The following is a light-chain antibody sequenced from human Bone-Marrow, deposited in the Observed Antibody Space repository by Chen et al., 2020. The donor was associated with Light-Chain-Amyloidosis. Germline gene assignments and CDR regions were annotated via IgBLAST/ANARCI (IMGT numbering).Light chain of an antibody. J-gene: IGKJ2*01. CDR3: QQYYSTPYT. Sequence: DIVMTQSPDSLAVSLGERATINCKSSESLLYRSNNKNYLGWYQQKPGQSPKLLMYWASTREAGVPDRFSGRGCATDFTLTISSLQAEDVAVYYCQQYYSTPYTFGQGTKLEIQ. CDR2: WAS. CDR1: ESLLYRSNNKNY. V-gene: IGKV4-1*01.